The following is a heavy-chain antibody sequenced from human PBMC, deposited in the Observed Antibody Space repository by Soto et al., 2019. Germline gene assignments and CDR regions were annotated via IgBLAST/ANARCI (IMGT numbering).Heavy chain of an antibody. V-gene: IGHV1-3*01. CDR2: INAGNGNT. D-gene: IGHD2-15*01. CDR1: GYTFTSYA. CDR3: ARDVVVVVAATVGSYYYYYKDV. Sequence: ASVKVACKASGYTFTSYATHWVLQAPGQRLEWMGWINAGNGNTKYSQKFQGRVTITRDTSASTAYMELSSLRSEDTAVYYCARDVVVVVAATVGSYYYYYKDVWGKGTTVTVSS. J-gene: IGHJ6*03.